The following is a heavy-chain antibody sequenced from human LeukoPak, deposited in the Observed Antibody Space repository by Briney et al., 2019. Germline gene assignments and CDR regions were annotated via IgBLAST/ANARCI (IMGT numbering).Heavy chain of an antibody. Sequence: PGRSLRLSCAASGFTFSSYTMHWVRQAPGKGLEWVAVISYAGSNKYYADSVKGRFTISRDNSKNTLYLQMNSLRADDTAVYCCAPSSSGYYVHFDYWGQGTLVTVSS. J-gene: IGHJ4*02. V-gene: IGHV3-30-3*01. CDR3: APSSSGYYVHFDY. CDR2: ISYAGSNK. CDR1: GFTFSSYT. D-gene: IGHD3-22*01.